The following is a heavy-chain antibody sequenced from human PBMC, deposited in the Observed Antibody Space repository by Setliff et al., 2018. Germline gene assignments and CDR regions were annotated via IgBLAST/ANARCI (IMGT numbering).Heavy chain of an antibody. CDR3: ARGRPTANPYYYYYMDV. J-gene: IGHJ6*03. CDR1: GYTFTNYA. Sequence: ASVKVSCKASGYTFTNYAIHWVRQAPGQRLEWMGWINAGNGDTKYSQDFQGRVTITRDTSASTAYMDLSSLRSDDMAVYYCARGRPTANPYYYYYMDVWGKGTMVTVSS. CDR2: INAGNGDT. V-gene: IGHV1-3*03. D-gene: IGHD4-4*01.